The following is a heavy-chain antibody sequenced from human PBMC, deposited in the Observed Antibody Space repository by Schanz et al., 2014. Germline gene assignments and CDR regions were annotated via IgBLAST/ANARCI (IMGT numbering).Heavy chain of an antibody. D-gene: IGHD6-19*01. J-gene: IGHJ4*02. Sequence: DVQLLESGGGLVQPGGSLRLSCAASGFTFSSYAMSWVRQAPGKGLEWVSALSGSGGSTYYADSVKGRFTISRDNAKNSRFLQMNRLRAEDTALYYCAIIGVMVAVAGTRADYWGQGTLVTVSS. CDR3: AIIGVMVAVAGTRADY. CDR1: GFTFSSYA. V-gene: IGHV3-23*01. CDR2: LSGSGGST.